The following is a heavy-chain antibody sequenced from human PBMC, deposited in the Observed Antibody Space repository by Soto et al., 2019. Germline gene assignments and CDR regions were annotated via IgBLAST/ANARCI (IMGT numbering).Heavy chain of an antibody. V-gene: IGHV1-69*13. Sequence: GAAVKVSCKASGGTFSSYAISWGRQAPGQGLEWMGGIIPIFGTANYAQKFQGRVTITADESTSTAYMELSSLRSEDTAVYYCAKTRGSGWYPDYWGQGTQVTVSS. CDR1: GGTFSSYA. CDR2: IIPIFGTA. J-gene: IGHJ4*02. CDR3: AKTRGSGWYPDY. D-gene: IGHD6-19*01.